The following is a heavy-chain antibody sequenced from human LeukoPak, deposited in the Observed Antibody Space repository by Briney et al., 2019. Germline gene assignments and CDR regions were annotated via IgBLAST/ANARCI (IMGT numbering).Heavy chain of an antibody. CDR3: ARDGYCSGGSCEPGFDY. J-gene: IGHJ4*02. D-gene: IGHD2-15*01. CDR2: IIPIFGTA. V-gene: IGHV1-69*13. Sequence: ASVKVSCKASGGTLSSYAISWVRQAPGQGLEWMGGIIPIFGTANYAQKFQGRVTITADESTSTAYMELSSLRSEDTAVYYCARDGYCSGGSCEPGFDYWGQGTLVTVSS. CDR1: GGTLSSYA.